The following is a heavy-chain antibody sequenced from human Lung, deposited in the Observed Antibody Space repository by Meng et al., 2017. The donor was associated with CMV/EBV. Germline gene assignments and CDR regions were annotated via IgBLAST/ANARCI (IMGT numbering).Heavy chain of an antibody. CDR1: GGSISGYD. CDR3: ARFTIFGVVMDGMDV. Sequence: GSLRLXCTVSGGSISGYDWSWIRQPPGKGLEWIGYIYYSGSTNYTPSLKSRVTISVDTSKNLFSLELSSVTAADTAVYYCARFTIFGVVMDGMDVWGQGITVTVSS. CDR2: IYYSGST. V-gene: IGHV4-59*01. J-gene: IGHJ6*02. D-gene: IGHD3-3*01.